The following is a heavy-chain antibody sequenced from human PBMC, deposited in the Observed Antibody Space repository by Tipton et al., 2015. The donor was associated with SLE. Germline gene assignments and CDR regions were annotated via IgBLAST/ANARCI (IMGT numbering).Heavy chain of an antibody. Sequence: LRLSCTVSGGSLSSHYWSWIRQPPGKGLEWIGYIYYSGSTNYNPSLKSRVTISVDTSKNQFSLKLSSVTAADTAVYYCARVVTIFGVVHYYGMDVWGQGTTVTVSS. CDR1: GGSLSSHY. CDR3: ARVVTIFGVVHYYGMDV. CDR2: IYYSGST. D-gene: IGHD3-3*01. V-gene: IGHV4-59*11. J-gene: IGHJ6*02.